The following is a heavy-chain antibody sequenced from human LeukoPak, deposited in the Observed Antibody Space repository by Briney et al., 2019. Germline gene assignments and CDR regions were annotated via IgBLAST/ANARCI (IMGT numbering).Heavy chain of an antibody. J-gene: IGHJ6*02. CDR1: GFTFSSYA. Sequence: GGSLRLSCAASGFTFSSYAMHWVRQAPGKGLEWVAVISYDGSNKYYADSVKGRFTISRDNSKNTLYLQMNSLRAEDTAVYYCARDRWVSSPYYYGMDVWGQGTTVTVSS. V-gene: IGHV3-30-3*01. CDR2: ISYDGSNK. D-gene: IGHD4-23*01. CDR3: ARDRWVSSPYYYGMDV.